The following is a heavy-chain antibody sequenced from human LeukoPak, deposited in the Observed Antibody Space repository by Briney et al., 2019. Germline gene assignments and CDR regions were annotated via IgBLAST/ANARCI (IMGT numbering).Heavy chain of an antibody. CDR1: GFTFSSYW. CDR2: IKQDGSEK. CDR3: ARGPAYSSGWYYYYYYGMDV. J-gene: IGHJ6*02. V-gene: IGHV3-7*01. D-gene: IGHD6-19*01. Sequence: GGSLRLSCAASGFTFSSYWMSWVRQAPGKGLERVANIKQDGSEKYYVDSVKGRFTISRVNAKNSLYLQMNSLRAEDTAVYYCARGPAYSSGWYYYYYYGMDVWGQGTTVTVSS.